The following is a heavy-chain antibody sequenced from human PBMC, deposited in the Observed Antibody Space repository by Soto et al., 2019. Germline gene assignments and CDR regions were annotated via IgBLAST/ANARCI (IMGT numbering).Heavy chain of an antibody. D-gene: IGHD3-3*01. CDR3: ARAGSVGFDYDFWSGYSNPLGY. J-gene: IGHJ4*02. V-gene: IGHV3-21*01. CDR1: GFTFSSYS. Sequence: EVQLVESGGGLVKPGGSLRLSCAASGFTFSSYSMNWVRQAPGKGLEWVSSISSSSSYIYYADSVKGRFTISRDNAKNSLYLQMSSLRAEDTAVYYCARAGSVGFDYDFWSGYSNPLGYWGQGTLVTVAS. CDR2: ISSSSSYI.